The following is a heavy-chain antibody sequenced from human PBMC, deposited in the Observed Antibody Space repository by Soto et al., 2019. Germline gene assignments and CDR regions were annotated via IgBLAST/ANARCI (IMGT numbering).Heavy chain of an antibody. V-gene: IGHV3-9*01. Sequence: PGGSLRLSCAASGFTFDDYAMHWVRQAPGKGLEWVSGISWNSGSIGYADSVKGRFTISRDNAKNSLYLQMNSLRAEDTALYYCAKGSQWLQQDYYFDYWGQGTLVTVSS. J-gene: IGHJ4*02. D-gene: IGHD6-19*01. CDR1: GFTFDDYA. CDR3: AKGSQWLQQDYYFDY. CDR2: ISWNSGSI.